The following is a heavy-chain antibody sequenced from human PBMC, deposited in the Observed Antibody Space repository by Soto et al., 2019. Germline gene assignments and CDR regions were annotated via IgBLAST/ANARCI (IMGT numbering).Heavy chain of an antibody. Sequence: SETLSLTCTVSGGSISSSSYYWGWIRQPPEKGLEWIGSVFYLGNTYYNPSLKSRVTTSVDTSKNQFSLTLTSVTAADTAVYYCARHRGWNENWFDPWGQGTLVTVS. CDR2: VFYLGNT. V-gene: IGHV4-39*01. CDR3: ARHRGWNENWFDP. D-gene: IGHD1-1*01. J-gene: IGHJ5*02. CDR1: GGSISSSSYY.